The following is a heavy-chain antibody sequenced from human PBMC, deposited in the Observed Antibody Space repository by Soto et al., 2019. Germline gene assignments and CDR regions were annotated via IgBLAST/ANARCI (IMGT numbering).Heavy chain of an antibody. V-gene: IGHV3-30-3*01. D-gene: IGHD3-22*01. J-gene: IGHJ5*02. CDR2: ISYDGSNK. CDR1: GFTFSSYA. CDR3: ALGYYDRSGYWPS. Sequence: GGSLRLSCAASGFTFSSYAMHWVRQAPGKGLEWVAVISYDGSNKYYADSVKGRFTISRDNSKNTLYLQMNSLRAEDTAVYYCALGYYDRSGYWPSWGQGTLVTVSS.